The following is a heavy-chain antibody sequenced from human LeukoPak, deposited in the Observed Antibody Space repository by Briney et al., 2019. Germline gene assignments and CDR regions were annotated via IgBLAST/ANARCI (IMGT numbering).Heavy chain of an antibody. J-gene: IGHJ5*02. V-gene: IGHV3-21*01. CDR3: ARGPSVVVVAATEIFNWFDP. CDR2: ISSSSSYI. D-gene: IGHD2-15*01. Sequence: GGSLRLSCAASGFTFSSYSMNWVRQAPGKGLEWVSSISSSSSYIYYADSVKGRFTISRDNAKNSLHLQMNSLRAEDTAVYYCARGPSVVVVAATEIFNWFDPWGQGTLVTVSS. CDR1: GFTFSSYS.